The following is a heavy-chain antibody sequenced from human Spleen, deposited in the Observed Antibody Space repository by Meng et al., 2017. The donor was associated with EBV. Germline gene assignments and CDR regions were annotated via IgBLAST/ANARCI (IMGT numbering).Heavy chain of an antibody. J-gene: IGHJ4*02. Sequence: QLQLQALGPGLGYPAETLSPPFTVSVGSVKRKDVDWVWIRQPPGKGLEWIGTISDNGLTYYNPSLMSRVTLSLDTSKNQFSLKVNSVTAADTAVYYCARKTTIVFGGVNVPTCFDYWGQGSLVTVSS. CDR3: ARKTTIVFGGVNVPTCFDY. CDR2: ISDNGLT. V-gene: IGHV4-39*07. D-gene: IGHD3-16*01. CDR1: VGSVKRKDVD.